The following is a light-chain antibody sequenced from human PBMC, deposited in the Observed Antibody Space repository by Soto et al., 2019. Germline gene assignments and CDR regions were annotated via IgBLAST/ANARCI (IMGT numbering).Light chain of an antibody. CDR1: QSVLYSSNNKNY. V-gene: IGKV4-1*01. CDR3: QQYYSTPSYT. J-gene: IGKJ2*01. CDR2: WAS. Sequence: DIVMTQSPDSLAVSLGERATINCKSSQSVLYSSNNKNYLSWYQQKPGQPPKLLISWASTRESGVPDRFIGSGYGTDFNLTISSLQAEDVAVYYCQQYYSTPSYTFGQGTKLEIK.